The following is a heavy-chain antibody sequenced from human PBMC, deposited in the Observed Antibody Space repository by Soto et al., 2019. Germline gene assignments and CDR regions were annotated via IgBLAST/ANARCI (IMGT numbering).Heavy chain of an antibody. CDR3: GRHFYDYLDT. J-gene: IGHJ4*02. D-gene: IGHD3-16*01. CDR1: GYSFTNYW. CDR2: IYPVDSDA. V-gene: IGHV5-51*01. Sequence: PGESLKISCKASGYSFTNYWIGWVRQMPGKGLEWVGIIYPVDSDARYSPSFQGRVSISVDKAINTAYLQWSSLKASDSAMYYCGRHFYDYLDTWGRGTLVTVSS.